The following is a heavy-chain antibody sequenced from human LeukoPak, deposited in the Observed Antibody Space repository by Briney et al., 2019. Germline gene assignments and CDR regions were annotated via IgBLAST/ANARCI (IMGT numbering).Heavy chain of an antibody. V-gene: IGHV3-23*01. CDR1: GFAFSSIS. J-gene: IGHJ4*02. D-gene: IGHD3-10*01. Sequence: GGSLRLSCEASGFAFSSISMNWVRQAPGKGLEWVSALNSGGGSTSAESVKGRFTISRDNSKNTLYLQMNSLRAEDTALYYCARGSDTAGSYRPFDYWGQGTLVTVSS. CDR3: ARGSDTAGSYRPFDY. CDR2: LNSGGGST.